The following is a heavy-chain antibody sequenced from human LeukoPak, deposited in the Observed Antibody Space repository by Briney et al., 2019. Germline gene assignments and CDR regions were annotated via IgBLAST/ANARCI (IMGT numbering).Heavy chain of an antibody. Sequence: PGGSLRLSCAASGFTFSIYSMNWVRQAPGKGLEWVSSISSSSSYIYYADSVKGRFTISRDNAKNSLYLQMNSLRAEDTAVYYCARDLGLIAVAGTSDYWGQGTLVTVSS. D-gene: IGHD6-19*01. CDR2: ISSSSSYI. CDR3: ARDLGLIAVAGTSDY. V-gene: IGHV3-21*01. J-gene: IGHJ4*02. CDR1: GFTFSIYS.